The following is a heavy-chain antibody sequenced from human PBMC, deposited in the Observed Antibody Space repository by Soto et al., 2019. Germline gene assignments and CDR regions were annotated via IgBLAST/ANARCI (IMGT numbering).Heavy chain of an antibody. CDR2: ISYDGSNK. D-gene: IGHD3-3*01. CDR3: AKGVSLRFLEWLFAGPGFDP. Sequence: VQLVESGGGVVQPGRSLRLSCAASGFTFSSYGMHWVRQAPGKGLEWVAVISYDGSNKYYADSVKGRFTISRDNSKNTLYLQMNSLRAEDTAVYYCAKGVSLRFLEWLFAGPGFDPWGQGTLVTVSS. CDR1: GFTFSSYG. J-gene: IGHJ5*02. V-gene: IGHV3-30*18.